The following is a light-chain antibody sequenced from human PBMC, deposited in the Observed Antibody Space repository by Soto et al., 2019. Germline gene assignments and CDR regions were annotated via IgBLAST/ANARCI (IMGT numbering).Light chain of an antibody. CDR2: KVS. Sequence: DVVTTQSPPSLPVTLGQPASISCRSSQSLLFRDGNTYLTWFQQRPGQSPRRLIYKVSKRDSGVPDRFSGSGSDTDFTLIISRVEAEDVGVYYCMQGTHWPYTFGQGTKLEIK. V-gene: IGKV2-30*01. CDR1: QSLLFRDGNTY. CDR3: MQGTHWPYT. J-gene: IGKJ2*01.